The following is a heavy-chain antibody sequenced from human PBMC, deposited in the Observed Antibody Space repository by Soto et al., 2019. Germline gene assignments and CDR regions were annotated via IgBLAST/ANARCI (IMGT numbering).Heavy chain of an antibody. Sequence: SETRSLACRVVNESISRCSSCYFRQPPGKGLEWIGYIYYSGSTNHNPSLKSRVTISVDSSIHQFSLKVTSVTAADTAVYYCARGGRSRSLSGGDFDYWGQGALVTVSS. CDR3: ARGGRSRSLSGGDFDY. CDR1: NESISRCS. CDR2: IYYSGST. D-gene: IGHD3-10*01. J-gene: IGHJ4*02. V-gene: IGHV4-59*12.